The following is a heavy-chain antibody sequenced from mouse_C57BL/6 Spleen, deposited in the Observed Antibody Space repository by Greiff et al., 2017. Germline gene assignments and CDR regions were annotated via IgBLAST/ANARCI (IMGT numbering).Heavy chain of an antibody. J-gene: IGHJ1*03. D-gene: IGHD2-9*01. V-gene: IGHV1-74*01. CDR3: ATSYYGYDGDWYFDV. CDR2: IHPSDSDT. Sequence: VQLQQPGAELVKPGASVKVSCKASGYTFTSYWMHWVKQRPGQGLEWIGRIHPSDSDTNYNQKFKGKATLTVYKSSSTAYMQLSSLTSEDSAVYYCATSYYGYDGDWYFDVWGTGTTVTVSS. CDR1: GYTFTSYW.